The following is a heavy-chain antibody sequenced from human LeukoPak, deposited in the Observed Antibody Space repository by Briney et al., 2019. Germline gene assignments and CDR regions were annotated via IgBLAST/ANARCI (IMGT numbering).Heavy chain of an antibody. J-gene: IGHJ6*03. CDR2: IYSGGST. CDR1: GFTFSSYE. CDR3: ARDRKYSSGGYYYYYMDV. V-gene: IGHV3-53*01. Sequence: GGSLRLSCAASGFTFSSYEMNWVRQAPGKGLEWVSVIYSGGSTYYADSVKGRLTISRDNSKNTLYLQMNSLRAEDTAVYYCARDRKYSSGGYYYYYMDVWGKGTTVTISS. D-gene: IGHD6-19*01.